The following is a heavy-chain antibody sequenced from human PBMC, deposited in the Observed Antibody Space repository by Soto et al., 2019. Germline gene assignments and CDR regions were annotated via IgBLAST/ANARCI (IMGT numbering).Heavy chain of an antibody. Sequence: SETLSLTCTVSCGSISSFYWSWIRQPPGKGLEWIGYIYYSGSTNYNPSLKSRVTISVDTSKNQFSLKLSSVTAADTAVYYCARGWRYDYGDYVDAFDIWGQGTMVTVSS. CDR2: IYYSGST. D-gene: IGHD4-17*01. CDR1: CGSISSFY. V-gene: IGHV4-59*01. CDR3: ARGWRYDYGDYVDAFDI. J-gene: IGHJ3*02.